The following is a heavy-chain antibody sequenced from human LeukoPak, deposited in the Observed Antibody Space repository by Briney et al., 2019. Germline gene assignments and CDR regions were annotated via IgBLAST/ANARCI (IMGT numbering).Heavy chain of an antibody. CDR2: FDPEDGET. V-gene: IGHV1-24*01. Sequence: ASVKVSCKVSGYTLTELSTHWVRQAPGKGLEWMGGFDPEDGETIYAQKFQGRVTMTEDTSTDTAYMELSSLRSEDTAVYYCATISFEVGGYSTNLRYDYWGQGTLVTVSS. J-gene: IGHJ4*02. CDR1: GYTLTELS. D-gene: IGHD3-22*01. CDR3: ATISFEVGGYSTNLRYDY.